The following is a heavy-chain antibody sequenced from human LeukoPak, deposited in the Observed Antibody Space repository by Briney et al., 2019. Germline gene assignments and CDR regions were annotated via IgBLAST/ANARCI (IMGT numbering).Heavy chain of an antibody. J-gene: IGHJ4*02. Sequence: GGSLRLSCTGSGFTFSSYTMSWVRQSPGKGLEWVSLISSTGTTINYAESVKGRFTISRDNAKNSLYLQMNSLRAEDTAVYFCSRDAAYSSFDYWGQGTLVTVSS. CDR3: SRDAAYSSFDY. V-gene: IGHV3-48*04. D-gene: IGHD4-11*01. CDR2: ISSTGTTI. CDR1: GFTFSSYT.